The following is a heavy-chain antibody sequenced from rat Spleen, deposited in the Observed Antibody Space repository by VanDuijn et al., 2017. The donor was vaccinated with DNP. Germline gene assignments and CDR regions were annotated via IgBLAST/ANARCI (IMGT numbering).Heavy chain of an antibody. J-gene: IGHJ3*01. CDR1: GLTFSNSD. CDR3: ATGFYGGYEEWFAD. V-gene: IGHV5S13*01. D-gene: IGHD1-11*01. Sequence: EVQLVESGGGLVQPGRSMKLSCAASGLTFSNSDMAWVRQAPTKGLEWVASISGSGDNTYYRDSVKGRFTISRDNAKNMQYLQMDSLRSEDTATYDCATGFYGGYEEWFADWGQGTLVTVSS. CDR2: ISGSGDNT.